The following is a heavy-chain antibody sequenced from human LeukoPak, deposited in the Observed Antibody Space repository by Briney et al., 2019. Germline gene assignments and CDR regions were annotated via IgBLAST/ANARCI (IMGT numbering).Heavy chain of an antibody. CDR3: AKGSGSSGWNDLLGVVDY. Sequence: GGSLRLSCAASGFAFSTYGIHWVRQAPGKGLEWVAVLSFDGSSEYYADSEKGRFTVSRDNSKNTLYLQMNSLRDEDTAVYYCAKGSGSSGWNDLLGVVDYWGQGTLVTVSS. V-gene: IGHV3-30*18. D-gene: IGHD6-19*01. CDR1: GFAFSTYG. CDR2: LSFDGSSE. J-gene: IGHJ4*02.